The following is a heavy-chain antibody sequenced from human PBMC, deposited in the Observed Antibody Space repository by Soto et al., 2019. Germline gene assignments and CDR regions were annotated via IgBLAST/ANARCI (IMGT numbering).Heavy chain of an antibody. V-gene: IGHV4-30-2*01. CDR3: ARGAFEWELHSDAFDI. J-gene: IGHJ3*02. CDR2: IYHSGST. Sequence: QLQLQESGSGLVKPSQTLSLTCAVSGGSISSGGYSWSWIRQPPGKGLEWIGYIYHSGSTYYNPSLKSRVTISVDRSKNQFFLKLSSVTAADTAVYYCARGAFEWELHSDAFDIWGQGTMVTVSS. D-gene: IGHD1-26*01. CDR1: GGSISSGGYS.